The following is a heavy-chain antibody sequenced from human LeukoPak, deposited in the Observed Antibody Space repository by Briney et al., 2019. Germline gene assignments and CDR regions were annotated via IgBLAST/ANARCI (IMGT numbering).Heavy chain of an antibody. CDR2: ISAYNGNT. V-gene: IGHV1-18*01. CDR3: TRDFGSIFGVVITLGN. Sequence: GASVKVSCKASGYSFTSYGISWVRQAPGQGLEWMGWISAYNGNTNYAQKFQGRVTMTTETSTRTAYMELRSLRSDDTAVYYCTRDFGSIFGVVITLGNWGQGTLVTVAS. CDR1: GYSFTSYG. J-gene: IGHJ4*02. D-gene: IGHD3-3*01.